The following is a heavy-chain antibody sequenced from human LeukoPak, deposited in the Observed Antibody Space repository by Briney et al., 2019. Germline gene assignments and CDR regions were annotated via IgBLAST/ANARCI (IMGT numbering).Heavy chain of an antibody. D-gene: IGHD1-20*01. CDR1: GDSISSSTYSTTYY. CDR2: ITYSGTT. CDR3: ARHGGRYNWSPSD. V-gene: IGHV4-39*01. Sequence: SETLSLTCTVSGDSISSSTYSTTYYWGWIRQPPGKGLGWIGSITYSGTTHYNASLKSRVTISVDTSENQFSLRLSSVTAADTAVYFCARHGGRYNWSPSDWGQGTLVTVSS. J-gene: IGHJ4*02.